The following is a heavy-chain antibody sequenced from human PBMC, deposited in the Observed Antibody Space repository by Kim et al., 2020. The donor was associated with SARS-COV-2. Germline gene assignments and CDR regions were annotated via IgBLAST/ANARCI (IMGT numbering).Heavy chain of an antibody. CDR2: INSDGSST. Sequence: GGSLRLSCAASGFTFSSYWMHWVRQAPGKGLVWVSRINSDGSSTSYADSVKGRFTISRDNAKNTLYLQMNSLRAEDTAVYYCAREGSGYYYDSSAPGYWGQGTLVTVSS. V-gene: IGHV3-74*01. CDR3: AREGSGYYYDSSAPGY. CDR1: GFTFSSYW. J-gene: IGHJ4*02. D-gene: IGHD3-22*01.